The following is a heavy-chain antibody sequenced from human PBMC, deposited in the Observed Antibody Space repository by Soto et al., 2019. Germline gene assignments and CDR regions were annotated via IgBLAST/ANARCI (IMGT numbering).Heavy chain of an antibody. CDR1: GFTSSSYV. V-gene: IGHV3-30-3*01. CDR2: ISFDGSKK. CDR3: ARGVFYYYGSSGYSPDY. Sequence: GGSLRLSCEGSGFTSSSYVMHWVRQAPGNGLEWVALISFDGSKKNYADSVKGRFTISRDNSKNMMYLQMNSLRPEDTAVYYCARGVFYYYGSSGYSPDYWGQGXLVTVYS. D-gene: IGHD3-22*01. J-gene: IGHJ4*02.